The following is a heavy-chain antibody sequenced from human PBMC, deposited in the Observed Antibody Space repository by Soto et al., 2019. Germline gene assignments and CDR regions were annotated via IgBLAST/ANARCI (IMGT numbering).Heavy chain of an antibody. CDR1: GYAFTGYY. Sequence: SVKFSCKAYGYAFTGYYMHLVRQAPGQGLEWMGIINPSGGSTSYAKKFQGRVTMTRDTSTSTVYMELSSLRYEDTAVYYCARGSGGYEGYYYYYGMDVWGQGTTVTVSS. CDR2: INPSGGST. V-gene: IGHV1-46*01. J-gene: IGHJ6*02. CDR3: ARGSGGYEGYYYYYGMDV. D-gene: IGHD2-15*01.